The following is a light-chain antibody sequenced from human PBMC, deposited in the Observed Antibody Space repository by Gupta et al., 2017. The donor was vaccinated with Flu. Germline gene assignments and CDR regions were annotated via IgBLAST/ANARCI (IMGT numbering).Light chain of an antibody. CDR2: HDA. CDR3: QAWDSGVVV. CDR1: KLGDKN. Sequence: SSVLTQPPSVSVFPGQTATITCSGNKLGDKNASWYQQKAGQPPILILYHDAKRPSGIPERFSGSNSGNTATLTVSETQVVDEADYYCQAWDSGVVVFGGGTKLTVL. V-gene: IGLV3-1*01. J-gene: IGLJ2*01.